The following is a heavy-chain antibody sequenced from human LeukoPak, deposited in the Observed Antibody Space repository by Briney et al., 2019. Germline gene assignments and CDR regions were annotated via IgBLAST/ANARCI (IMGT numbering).Heavy chain of an antibody. Sequence: GGSLRLSCAASGFTFSTVAMIWVRQPPGKGLEWVSSIFPSGGEIHYADSVRGRFTISRDHSKSTLSLQMNSLRAEDTAIYYCATYRQVLLPFESWGQGTLVTVSS. D-gene: IGHD2-8*02. V-gene: IGHV3-23*01. CDR2: IFPSGGEI. CDR1: GFTFSTVA. CDR3: ATYRQVLLPFES. J-gene: IGHJ4*02.